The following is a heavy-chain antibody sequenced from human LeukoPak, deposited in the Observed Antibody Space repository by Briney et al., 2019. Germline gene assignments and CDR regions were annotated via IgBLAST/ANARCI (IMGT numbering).Heavy chain of an antibody. J-gene: IGHJ4*02. CDR2: IYYSGST. V-gene: IGHV4-39*01. CDR3: ARHSSYGPAYYFDY. D-gene: IGHD3-10*01. CDR1: GGSISSNSYY. Sequence: SGTLSLTCTVSGGSISSNSYYWGWIRQPPGKGLEWIGSIYYSGSTYYNPSLKSRVTISVDTSKNQFSLKLSSVTATDTAVYYCARHSSYGPAYYFDYWGQGTLVTVSS.